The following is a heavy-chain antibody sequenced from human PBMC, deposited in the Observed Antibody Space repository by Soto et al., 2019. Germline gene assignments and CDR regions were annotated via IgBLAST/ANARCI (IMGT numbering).Heavy chain of an antibody. CDR1: GGSFSGYY. CDR3: ARGLRGYGSGSGRNWFDP. J-gene: IGHJ5*02. Sequence: SETLSLTCAVYGGSFSGYYWSWIRQPPGKGLEWIGEINHSGSTNYNPSLKSRVTISVDTSKNQFSLKLSSVTAADTAVYYCARGLRGYGSGSGRNWFDPWGQGTLVTVSS. V-gene: IGHV4-34*01. CDR2: INHSGST. D-gene: IGHD3-10*01.